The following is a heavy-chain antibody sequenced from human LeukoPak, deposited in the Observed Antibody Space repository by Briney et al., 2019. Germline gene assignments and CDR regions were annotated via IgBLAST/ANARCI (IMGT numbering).Heavy chain of an antibody. V-gene: IGHV1-2*02. CDR1: GYTFTGYY. CDR3: ARLVYDSSGYEDY. J-gene: IGHJ4*02. Sequence: GASVKVSCKASGYTFTGYYMHWVRQAPGQGLEWMGWINPNSGGTNYAQKFQGRVTMTRDTSISTAYMELSRLRSDDTAVYYCARLVYDSSGYEDYWGQGTLVTVSS. CDR2: INPNSGGT. D-gene: IGHD3-22*01.